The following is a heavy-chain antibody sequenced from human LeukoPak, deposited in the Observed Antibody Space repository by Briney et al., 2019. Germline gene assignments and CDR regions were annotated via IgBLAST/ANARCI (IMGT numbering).Heavy chain of an antibody. V-gene: IGHV4-4*02. CDR3: ARNGHYSLDY. D-gene: IGHD2-15*01. CDR2: IHHTGST. J-gene: IGHJ4*02. Sequence: SGTLSLTCAVSGASISSGNWWSWLRQTPGKGLEWFGEIHHTGSTNYNPSLRSRVTISVDKSQNQFSLRLSSVTAADTAVYYCARNGHYSLDYWGQGTLITFSS. CDR1: GASISSGNW.